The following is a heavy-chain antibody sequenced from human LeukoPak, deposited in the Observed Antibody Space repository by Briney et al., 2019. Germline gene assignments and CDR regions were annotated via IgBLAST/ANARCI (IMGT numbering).Heavy chain of an antibody. D-gene: IGHD2-2*01. Sequence: ASVTVSCKASGYTFTGYYMHWVRQAPGQGLEWMGWINPNSGGTNYAQKFQGRVTMTRDTSISTAYMELSRLRSDDTAVYYCARAGKGPAAIYAFDIWGQGTMVTVSS. V-gene: IGHV1-2*02. CDR1: GYTFTGYY. J-gene: IGHJ3*02. CDR2: INPNSGGT. CDR3: ARAGKGPAAIYAFDI.